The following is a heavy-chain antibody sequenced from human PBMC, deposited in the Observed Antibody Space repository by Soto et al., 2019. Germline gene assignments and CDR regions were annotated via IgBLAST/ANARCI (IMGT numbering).Heavy chain of an antibody. CDR3: ARDRRGEDPWGWFDP. V-gene: IGHV3-30-3*01. Sequence: QVQLVESGGGVVQPGRSLRLSCEASGFSFGGYALHWVRQPPGKGLEWVAAISSDANHISYADSVGGRFTLSRDNSMNTLYLQMNSLRPEDTATYFCARDRRGEDPWGWFDPWGQGTLVAVSS. CDR2: ISSDANHI. D-gene: IGHD3-16*01. CDR1: GFSFGGYA. J-gene: IGHJ5*02.